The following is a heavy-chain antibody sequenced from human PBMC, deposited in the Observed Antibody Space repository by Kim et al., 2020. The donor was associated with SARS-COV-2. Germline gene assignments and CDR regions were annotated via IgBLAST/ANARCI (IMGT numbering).Heavy chain of an antibody. J-gene: IGHJ4*02. CDR3: ASRYYGSGSYYPLDY. V-gene: IGHV3-11*01. Sequence: GGSLRLSCAASGFTFSDYYMSWIRQAPGKGLEWVSYISSSGNTIYYADSVKGRFTISRDNAKNSLYLQMNSLRAEDTAVYYCASRYYGSGSYYPLDYWGQGTLVTVSS. CDR2: ISSSGNTI. D-gene: IGHD3-10*01. CDR1: GFTFSDYY.